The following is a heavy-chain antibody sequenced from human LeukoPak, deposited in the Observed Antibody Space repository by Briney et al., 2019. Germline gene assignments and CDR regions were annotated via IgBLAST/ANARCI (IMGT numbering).Heavy chain of an antibody. J-gene: IGHJ4*02. CDR1: GGSFSGYY. CDR3: ARAYSYGRGYFDY. Sequence: SETLSLTCAVYGGSFSGYYWSWIRQPPGKGLEWIGEINHSGSTNYNPSLKSRATISVDTSKNQFSLKLSSVTAADTAVYYCARAYSYGRGYFDYWGQGTLVTVSS. CDR2: INHSGST. D-gene: IGHD5-18*01. V-gene: IGHV4-34*01.